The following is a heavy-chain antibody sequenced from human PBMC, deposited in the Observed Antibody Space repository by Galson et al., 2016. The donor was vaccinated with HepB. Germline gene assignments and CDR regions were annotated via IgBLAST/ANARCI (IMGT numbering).Heavy chain of an antibody. CDR1: GFSFSDFY. J-gene: IGHJ4*02. Sequence: SLRLSCAASGFSFSDFYMSWIRQPPGKAREWISYISHSGNTREYADSVKGRFTVSRDNNKNSVYLQLNSLRAEGTALYYCARDVNNWTGDRRLFDLWGQGTLVAVSS. CDR3: ARDVNNWTGDRRLFDL. D-gene: IGHD1-1*01. V-gene: IGHV3-11*01. CDR2: ISHSGNTR.